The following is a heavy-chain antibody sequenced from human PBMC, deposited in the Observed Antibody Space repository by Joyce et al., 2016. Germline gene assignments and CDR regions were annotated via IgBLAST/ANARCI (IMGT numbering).Heavy chain of an antibody. CDR3: VTGLCIGTACHWEEAFDV. V-gene: IGHV3-15*01. Sequence: EVQLVESGGGLVKPGGSLRLSCAASGFSFSNALVTWVRQDPGKGVAWVGRVKSKSKVVTREYAAPGKGTFTISRNDSRGTAYLQMISLKSEGTGVNFCVTGLCIGTACHWEEAFDVWGQGTMVTVSS. CDR1: GFSFSNAL. J-gene: IGHJ3*01. D-gene: IGHD2-2*01. CDR2: VKSKSKVVTR.